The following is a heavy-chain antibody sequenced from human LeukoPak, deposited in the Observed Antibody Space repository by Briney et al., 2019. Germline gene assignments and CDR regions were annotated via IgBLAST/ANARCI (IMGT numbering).Heavy chain of an antibody. D-gene: IGHD6-13*01. CDR1: GGSLSSSSYY. Sequence: SETLSLTCTVSGGSLSSSSYYWGWIRQPPGTGLEGVGSIYYSGSTYDNPSLKSRVPISVDTSKTQFSLKLSSVTAADTAVYYCARSLPAAEDYWGQGTLVTVSS. J-gene: IGHJ4*02. V-gene: IGHV4-39*01. CDR3: ARSLPAAEDY. CDR2: IYYSGST.